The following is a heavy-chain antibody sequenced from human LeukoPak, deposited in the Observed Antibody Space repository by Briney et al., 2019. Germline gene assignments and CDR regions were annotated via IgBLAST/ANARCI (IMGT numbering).Heavy chain of an antibody. J-gene: IGHJ5*02. D-gene: IGHD6-6*01. CDR1: GFTFSSYW. CDR3: ARVGSSKGNWFDP. Sequence: PGGSLRLSCAASGFTFSSYWMSWVRQAPGKGLEWVANIKQDGSEKYYVDSVKGRFTISRDNAKNSLYLQMNSLRAEDTAVYYCARVGSSKGNWFDPWGQGTLVTVSS. CDR2: IKQDGSEK. V-gene: IGHV3-7*01.